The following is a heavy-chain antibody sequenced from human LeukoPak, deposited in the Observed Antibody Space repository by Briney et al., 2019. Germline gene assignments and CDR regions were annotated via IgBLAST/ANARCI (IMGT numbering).Heavy chain of an antibody. CDR2: ISYSGST. CDR3: ARDGGRMYGIDY. D-gene: IGHD2-8*01. CDR1: GGSITSYY. V-gene: IGHV4-59*12. Sequence: SETLSLTCTVSGGSITSYYWSWIRQPPGKGLEWIGYISYSGSTNYNPSLKSRVTMSVDTSKNQFSLKLSSVTAADTAVYYCARDGGRMYGIDYWGQGTLVTVSS. J-gene: IGHJ4*02.